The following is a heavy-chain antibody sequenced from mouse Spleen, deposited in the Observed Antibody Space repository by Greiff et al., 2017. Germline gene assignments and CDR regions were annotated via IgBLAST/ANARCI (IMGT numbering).Heavy chain of an antibody. Sequence: QVQLQQSGAELAKPGASVKLSCKASGYTFTSYWMHWVKQRPGQGLEWIGYINPSSGYTKYNQKFKDKATLTPDKSSSTAYMQLSSLTYEDSAVYYCARAPYDYDGNYYAMDYWGQGTSVTVSS. V-gene: IGHV1-7*01. CDR1: GYTFTSYW. CDR2: INPSSGYT. J-gene: IGHJ4*01. D-gene: IGHD2-4*01. CDR3: ARAPYDYDGNYYAMDY.